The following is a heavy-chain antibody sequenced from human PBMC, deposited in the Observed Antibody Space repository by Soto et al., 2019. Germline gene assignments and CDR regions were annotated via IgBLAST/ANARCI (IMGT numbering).Heavy chain of an antibody. V-gene: IGHV5-51*03. CDR2: IYPGNSET. CDR1: GYSFSNTW. D-gene: IGHD6-19*01. J-gene: IGHJ6*02. CDR3: AKEAGSAYYGMDV. Sequence: EVQLVQSGAEVKEPGESLKISCKGSGYSFSNTWINWVRQMPGKGLEWMGIIYPGNSETRYSPSFQGQVTLSADKSINTAYRQWSSLKASDTATYYCAKEAGSAYYGMDVWGQGTTVTVSS.